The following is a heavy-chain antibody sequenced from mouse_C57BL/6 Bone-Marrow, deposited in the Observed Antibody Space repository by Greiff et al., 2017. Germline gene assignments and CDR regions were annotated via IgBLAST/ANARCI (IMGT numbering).Heavy chain of an antibody. Sequence: QVQLQQSGAELMKPGASVKLSCKATGYTFTGYWIEWVKQRPGHGLEWIGEILPGSGSTNYNEKFKGKATFTADTSSNTRYMQLSSLTTEDSASYYGERHSNPWYFDVWGTGTTVTVSS. J-gene: IGHJ1*03. CDR3: ERHSNPWYFDV. CDR2: ILPGSGST. V-gene: IGHV1-9*01. CDR1: GYTFTGYW. D-gene: IGHD2-5*01.